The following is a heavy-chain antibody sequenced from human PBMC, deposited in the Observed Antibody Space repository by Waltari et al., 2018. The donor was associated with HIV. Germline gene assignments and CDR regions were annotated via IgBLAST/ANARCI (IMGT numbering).Heavy chain of an antibody. CDR1: GFTFSSYW. CDR2: IKQDGSEK. Sequence: PASGFTFSSYWMSWVRQAPGKGLEWVANIKQDGSEKYYVDSVKGRFTISRDNAKISLYLQMNSLRAEDTAVYYCARDEWELLMGLYYGMDVWGQGTTVTVSS. J-gene: IGHJ6*02. D-gene: IGHD1-26*01. V-gene: IGHV3-7*01. CDR3: ARDEWELLMGLYYGMDV.